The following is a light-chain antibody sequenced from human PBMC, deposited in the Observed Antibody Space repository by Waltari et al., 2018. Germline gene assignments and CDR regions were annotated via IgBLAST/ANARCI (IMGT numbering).Light chain of an antibody. J-gene: IGKJ1*01. CDR3: QQRSNWPRT. Sequence: EIVLTQSPDTLSWSPGERATLSCRASQSVTNYLAWYQQKPGQAPRVLIYSASNRATGVPARFSGSGSGTDFTLTISSLEPEDFAVYYCQQRSNWPRTFGQGTKVEVK. V-gene: IGKV3-11*01. CDR2: SAS. CDR1: QSVTNY.